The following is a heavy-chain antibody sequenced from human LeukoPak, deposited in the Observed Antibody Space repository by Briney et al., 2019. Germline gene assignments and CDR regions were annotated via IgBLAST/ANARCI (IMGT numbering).Heavy chain of an antibody. Sequence: PGGSLRLSCAASGFTFSSYGMNWVRQAPGKGLEWVSYISSSGSTIYYADSVKGRFTISRDNAKNPLYLQMNSLRAEDTAVYYCAELGITMIGGVWGKGTTVTISS. CDR3: AELGITMIGGV. CDR2: ISSSGSTI. CDR1: GFTFSSYG. J-gene: IGHJ6*04. V-gene: IGHV3-48*03. D-gene: IGHD3-10*02.